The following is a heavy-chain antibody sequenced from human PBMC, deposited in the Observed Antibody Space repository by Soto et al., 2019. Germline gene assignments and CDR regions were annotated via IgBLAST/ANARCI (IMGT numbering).Heavy chain of an antibody. V-gene: IGHV1-69*13. J-gene: IGHJ6*02. CDR3: ARGPTTEGYYYYYGMDV. CDR2: IIPIFGTA. D-gene: IGHD1-26*01. Sequence: SVKVSCKXSGGTFSSYAISWVRQAPGQGLEWMGGIIPIFGTANYAQKFQGRVTITADESTSTAYMELSSLRSEDTAVYYCARGPTTEGYYYYYGMDVWGQGTTVTVSS. CDR1: GGTFSSYA.